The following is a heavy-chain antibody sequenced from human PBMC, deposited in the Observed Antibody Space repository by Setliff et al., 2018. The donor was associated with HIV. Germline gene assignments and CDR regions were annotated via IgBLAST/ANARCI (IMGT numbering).Heavy chain of an antibody. V-gene: IGHV4-34*01. CDR3: ARGRDWAKTGDF. CDR2: VHPSGSI. J-gene: IGHJ4*02. D-gene: IGHD3-9*01. Sequence: KTSETLSLTCAVSGVSFSGDYWSWVRQPPGKGLEWIAEVHPSGSINYNSSLKSRVAISVDTSNNQFSLTMTSVTAADTAVYYCARGRDWAKTGDFWGQGALVTVSS. CDR1: GVSFSGDY.